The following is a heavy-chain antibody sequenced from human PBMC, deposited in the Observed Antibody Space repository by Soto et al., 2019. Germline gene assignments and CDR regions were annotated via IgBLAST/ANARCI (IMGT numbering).Heavy chain of an antibody. J-gene: IGHJ5*02. CDR1: GGSYSNIY. Sequence: SQTRSLTCAPYGGSYSNIYWSWNSQPPAQAHEWTRPIHHSASTNNSPTLKSRVTISVDTSKNQFTLKRSSVPAADTAVYYCARGRSTPVVPAAPNWFDPWGQGSRVTVAS. D-gene: IGHD2-2*01. CDR3: ARGRSTPVVPAAPNWFDP. V-gene: IGHV4-34*01. CDR2: IHHSAST.